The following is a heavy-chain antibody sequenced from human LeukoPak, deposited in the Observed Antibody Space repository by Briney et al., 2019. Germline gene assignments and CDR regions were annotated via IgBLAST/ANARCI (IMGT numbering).Heavy chain of an antibody. V-gene: IGHV4-59*01. CDR2: IYYSGST. CDR1: GGSISSYY. J-gene: IGHJ4*02. D-gene: IGHD4-23*01. CDR3: ARAQVNYRGNSEYYFDY. Sequence: PSETLSLTCTVSGGSISSYYWSWIRQPPGKGLEWIGYIYYSGSTNYNPSLKSRVTISVDTSKNQFSLKLSSVTAADTAVYYCARAQVNYRGNSEYYFDYWGQGTLVTVSS.